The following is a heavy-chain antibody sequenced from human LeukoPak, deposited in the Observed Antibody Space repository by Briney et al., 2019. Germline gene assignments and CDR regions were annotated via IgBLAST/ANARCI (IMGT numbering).Heavy chain of an antibody. D-gene: IGHD4-23*01. Sequence: GGSLRLSCAASGFTFNSHWMSWVRKAPERGLEWVANINQDGSEKNHVDSVRGRFTISRDNTKNSLYLQMNSLRVEDTAVYYCARDVNGGSFDYWGQGTLVTVSS. CDR2: INQDGSEK. CDR3: ARDVNGGSFDY. V-gene: IGHV3-7*01. CDR1: GFTFNSHW. J-gene: IGHJ4*02.